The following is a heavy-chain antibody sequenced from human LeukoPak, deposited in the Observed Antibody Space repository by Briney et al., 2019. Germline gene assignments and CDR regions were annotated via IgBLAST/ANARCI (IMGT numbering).Heavy chain of an antibody. CDR2: IYYSGST. Sequence: SETLSPTCTVSGGSISSSSYYWGWIRQPPGKGLEWIGSIYYSGSTYYNPSLKSRVTISVDTSKNQFSLKLSSVTAADTAVYYCARQRPDCGVLYYFDYWGQGTLVTVSS. CDR1: GGSISSSSYY. J-gene: IGHJ4*02. CDR3: ARQRPDCGVLYYFDY. D-gene: IGHD4-17*01. V-gene: IGHV4-39*01.